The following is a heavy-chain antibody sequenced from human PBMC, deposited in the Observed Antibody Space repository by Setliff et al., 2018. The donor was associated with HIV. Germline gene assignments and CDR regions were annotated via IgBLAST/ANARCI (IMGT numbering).Heavy chain of an antibody. J-gene: IGHJ4*02. D-gene: IGHD1-26*01. V-gene: IGHV4-39*01. CDR2: IYFNGNT. Sequence: TLSLTCIVSGVSIGSSSYYWGWIRQPPGKGLEWIASIYFNGNTYYSPSLKSRVTMSIDTSKNEFSLNLSSVTAADTALYFCATSENRVTDYWGQGIKVTVSS. CDR1: GVSIGSSSYY. CDR3: ATSENRVTDY.